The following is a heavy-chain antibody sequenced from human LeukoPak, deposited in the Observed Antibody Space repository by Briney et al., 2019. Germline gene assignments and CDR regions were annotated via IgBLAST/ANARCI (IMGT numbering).Heavy chain of an antibody. D-gene: IGHD1-26*01. CDR2: ISRNSDST. CDR1: GFPFDDKA. CDR3: VKGIGSGSYRYGGYFDY. J-gene: IGHJ4*02. V-gene: IGHV3-9*03. Sequence: NPGGSLRLSCAASGFPFDDKAMHWVRQAPGKGLEWVAGISRNSDSTGYADSVKGRFTISRDNAKNSLYLQMNSLRAEDMALYYCVKGIGSGSYRYGGYFDYWGQGTLVTVSS.